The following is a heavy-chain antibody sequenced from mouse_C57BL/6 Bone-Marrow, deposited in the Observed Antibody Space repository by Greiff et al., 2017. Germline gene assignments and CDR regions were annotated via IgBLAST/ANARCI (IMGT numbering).Heavy chain of an antibody. V-gene: IGHV1-64*01. CDR2: IHPNSGST. D-gene: IGHD2-1*01. Sequence: QVQLQQSGAELVKPGASVKLSCKASGYTFTSYWMPWVQQRPGQGLEWIGMIHPNSGSTNYNEKFQSKATLTVDKSSSTAYMQLSSLSSEDSAVDYCARPYGNYGDDWGQGTTLTVSA. J-gene: IGHJ2*01. CDR3: ARPYGNYGDD. CDR1: GYTFTSYW.